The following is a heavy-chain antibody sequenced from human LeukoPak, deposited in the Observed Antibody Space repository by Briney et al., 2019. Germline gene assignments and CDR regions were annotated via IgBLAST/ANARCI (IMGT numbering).Heavy chain of an antibody. D-gene: IGHD3-10*02. V-gene: IGHV3-48*03. CDR2: ISTSGSTA. CDR1: GFIFSDYE. CDR3: ARGALHVFDY. Sequence: GGSLRLSCAASGFIFSDYEINWVRQAPGKGLEWVSCISTSGSTAYYADSVKGRFTLSRDNAKNSLFLQMNSLTAEDTAVYYCARGALHVFDYWGQGTPVTVSS. J-gene: IGHJ4*02.